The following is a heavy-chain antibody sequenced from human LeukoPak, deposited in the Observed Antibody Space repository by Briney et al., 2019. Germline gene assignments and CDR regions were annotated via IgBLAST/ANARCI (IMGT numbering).Heavy chain of an antibody. CDR1: GFTFSSHD. CDR2: ISYDGINA. J-gene: IGHJ4*02. CDR3: ARDTGVVSWYFDF. V-gene: IGHV3-30*04. D-gene: IGHD5-18*01. Sequence: PGGSLRLSCAASGFTFSSHDMHWVRQAPGKGLEWVAAISYDGINAYYGESVKGRFTVSRDNSKNTLYLQMNSLRAEDTAVYYCARDTGVVSWYFDFWGQGTLVTVSS.